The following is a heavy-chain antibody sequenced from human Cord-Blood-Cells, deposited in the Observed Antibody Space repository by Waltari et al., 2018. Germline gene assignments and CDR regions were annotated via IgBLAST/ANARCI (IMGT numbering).Heavy chain of an antibody. D-gene: IGHD6-19*01. V-gene: IGHV4-34*01. CDR3: ARGIAVASPDY. Sequence: QVQLQQWGAGLLKPSETLSLTCAVYGGSFSGYYWSWIRQPPGKGLEWSGEINHSGSTNYNPSLKGRVTISVATSKNQFSLKLSSVTAADTAVYYCARGIAVASPDYWGQGTLVTVSS. CDR1: GGSFSGYY. J-gene: IGHJ4*02. CDR2: INHSGST.